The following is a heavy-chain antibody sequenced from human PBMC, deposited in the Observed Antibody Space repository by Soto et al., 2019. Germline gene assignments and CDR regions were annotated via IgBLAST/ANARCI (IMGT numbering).Heavy chain of an antibody. CDR2: INHSGST. V-gene: IGHV4-34*01. Sequence: SETLSLTCAVYGGSFSGYYWSWIRQPLGKGLEWIGEINHSGSTNYNPALKSRVTISVDTSKNQFSLKLSSVTAADTAVYYCARTGYSSGWYKAAFDIWGQGTMVTVSS. CDR1: GGSFSGYY. J-gene: IGHJ3*02. D-gene: IGHD6-19*01. CDR3: ARTGYSSGWYKAAFDI.